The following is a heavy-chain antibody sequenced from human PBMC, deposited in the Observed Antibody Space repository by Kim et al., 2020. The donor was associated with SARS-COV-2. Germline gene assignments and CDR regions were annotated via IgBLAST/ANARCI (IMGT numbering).Heavy chain of an antibody. CDR1: GGSISSYY. Sequence: SETLSLTCTVSGGSISSYYWSWIRQPPGKGLEWIGYIYYSGSTNYNPSLKSRVTISVDTSKNQFSLKLSTVTAADTAVYYCARDRRWPQFPGLYYYYGMDVWGQGTTVTVSS. CDR3: ARDRRWPQFPGLYYYYGMDV. D-gene: IGHD2-21*01. V-gene: IGHV4-59*01. J-gene: IGHJ6*02. CDR2: IYYSGST.